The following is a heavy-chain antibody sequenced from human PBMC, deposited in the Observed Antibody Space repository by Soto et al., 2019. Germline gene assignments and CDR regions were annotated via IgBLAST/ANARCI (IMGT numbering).Heavy chain of an antibody. V-gene: IGHV3-30*03. CDR2: ISYDGSNK. Sequence: PGGSLRLSCAASGFTFSSYGVHWVRQAPGKGLEWVAVISYDGSNKYYADSVKGRFTISRDNSKNTLYLQMNSLRVEDTAMYYCAIQGYSSGWQQVDSWGQGTLVTVSS. CDR3: AIQGYSSGWQQVDS. CDR1: GFTFSSYG. J-gene: IGHJ4*02. D-gene: IGHD6-19*01.